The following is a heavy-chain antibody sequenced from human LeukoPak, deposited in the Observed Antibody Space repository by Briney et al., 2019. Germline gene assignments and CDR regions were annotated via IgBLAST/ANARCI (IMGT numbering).Heavy chain of an antibody. V-gene: IGHV3-30*18. Sequence: GRSLRLSCAASGFTFSSYGMHWVRQAPGKGLEWVAVISYDGSNKYYADSVKGRFTTSRDNSKNTLYLRMNSLRAEDTAVYYCAKAQLWYYYGSGSSPFDYWGQGTLVTASS. J-gene: IGHJ4*02. CDR3: AKAQLWYYYGSGSSPFDY. D-gene: IGHD3-10*01. CDR1: GFTFSSYG. CDR2: ISYDGSNK.